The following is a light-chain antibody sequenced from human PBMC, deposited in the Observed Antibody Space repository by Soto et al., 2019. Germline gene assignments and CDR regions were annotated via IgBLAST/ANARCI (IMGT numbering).Light chain of an antibody. CDR2: AAS. CDR3: QQYGSSPLT. CDR1: QSVSSSY. J-gene: IGKJ1*01. Sequence: EIVLTQSPGTLSLSPGERATLSCRASQSVSSSYLAWYQQKPGQAPRLLIYAASSRATGIPDRFSGSGSGTDFTLTISRLQPEDVAVYYCQQYGSSPLTFGQGTKVEIK. V-gene: IGKV3-20*01.